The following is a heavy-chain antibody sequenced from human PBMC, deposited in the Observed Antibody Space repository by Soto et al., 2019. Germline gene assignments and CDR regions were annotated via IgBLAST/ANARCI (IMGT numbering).Heavy chain of an antibody. CDR2: IDPSESYT. J-gene: IGHJ6*02. D-gene: IGHD4-17*01. V-gene: IGHV5-10-1*01. Sequence: EVQLVQSGAEVKKPGESLRISCKGSGYSFTSYWVTWVRQMPGKGLEWMGRIDPSESYTKYNPPFQGHVTISVDKSISTAYLQWSRLKASDTAMYYCARLYGGNSGMDVWGQGTTVTVSS. CDR3: ARLYGGNSGMDV. CDR1: GYSFTSYW.